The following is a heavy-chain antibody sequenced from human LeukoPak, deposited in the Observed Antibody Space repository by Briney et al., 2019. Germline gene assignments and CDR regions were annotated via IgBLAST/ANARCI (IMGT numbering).Heavy chain of an antibody. Sequence: GGSLRLSCAASGFTFSSYAMSWVRQAPGKGLEWVSGTSGSGRSIHYADSVKGRFTISRDNSKNTLYLQMNSLRADDTAVYYCAKDMDSWRDGSGLGDYFDYWGQGTLVTVSS. CDR2: TSGSGRSI. CDR1: GFTFSSYA. V-gene: IGHV3-23*01. J-gene: IGHJ4*02. D-gene: IGHD6-19*01. CDR3: AKDMDSWRDGSGLGDYFDY.